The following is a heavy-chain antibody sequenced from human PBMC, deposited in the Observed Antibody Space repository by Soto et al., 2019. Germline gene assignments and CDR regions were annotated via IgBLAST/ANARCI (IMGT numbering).Heavy chain of an antibody. CDR3: ARDSPIGSTFSGYDAIDY. CDR2: IIPLLSTS. Sequence: QVPLEQSGAEVKKPGSSVKVSCKASGGPFSNAIITWVRQAPGQGLEWMGRIIPLLSTSTYAQKFQGRLTITADRSTGTAYMELNSLRSEDTAVYYCARDSPIGSTFSGYDAIDYLGQGTRITVAS. V-gene: IGHV1-69*08. D-gene: IGHD5-12*01. CDR1: GGPFSNAI. J-gene: IGHJ4*02.